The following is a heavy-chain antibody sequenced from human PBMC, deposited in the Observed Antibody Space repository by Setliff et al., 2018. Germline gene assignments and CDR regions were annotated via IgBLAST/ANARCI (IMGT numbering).Heavy chain of an antibody. V-gene: IGHV4-61*02. CDR1: GASLRSGSNY. CDR3: AASRAYTGAVEEWFLPKTFDF. Sequence: TLSLTCTVSGASLRSGSNYWGWFRQPAGKGLEWVGRLHTSGSTNYNPSLKSRVTISVDTSKNQFSLKLSSVTAADAALYYCAASRAYTGAVEEWFLPKTFDFWGQGSPVTVSS. CDR2: LHTSGST. J-gene: IGHJ4*02. D-gene: IGHD3-10*01.